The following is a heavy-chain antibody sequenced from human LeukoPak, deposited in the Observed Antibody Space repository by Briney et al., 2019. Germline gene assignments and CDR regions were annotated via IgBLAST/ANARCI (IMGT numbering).Heavy chain of an antibody. CDR1: GGSISRADYY. D-gene: IGHD3-3*01. V-gene: IGHV4-30-4*08. Sequence: PSQTLSLTCTVSGGSISRADYYWSWIRQPPGKGLEWIGYIYYSGSTYYNPSLKSRVTISVDTSKNQFSLNLSSVTAADTAVYYCARGVELFGVVLDYWGQGTLVTVSS. CDR3: ARGVELFGVVLDY. J-gene: IGHJ4*02. CDR2: IYYSGST.